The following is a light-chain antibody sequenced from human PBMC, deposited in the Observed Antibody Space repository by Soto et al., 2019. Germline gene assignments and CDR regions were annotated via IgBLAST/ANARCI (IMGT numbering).Light chain of an antibody. Sequence: DIQMTQSPSTLSASVGDRVTITCRASQSISSWLAWYQQKPGKAPKLLIYQASSLESGVPSRFRGSGSGTEFTLTISSLQPDDFATYYCQQYNSSPWTFGQGTKVDIK. J-gene: IGKJ1*01. CDR2: QAS. CDR3: QQYNSSPWT. V-gene: IGKV1-5*03. CDR1: QSISSW.